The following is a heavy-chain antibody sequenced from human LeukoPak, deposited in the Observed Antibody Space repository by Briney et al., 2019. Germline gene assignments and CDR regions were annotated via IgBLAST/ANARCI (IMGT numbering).Heavy chain of an antibody. CDR2: IYYSGST. CDR1: GGSISNFY. CDR3: ARTESVVRGYYFDY. J-gene: IGHJ4*02. D-gene: IGHD3-10*01. Sequence: SETLSLTCTVSGGSISNFYWTWIRQPPGKGLEWIGYIYYSGSTNYNPSLKSRVTISVDTSKNQFSLKLSSVTAADTAVYYCARTESVVRGYYFDYWGQGTLVTVSS. V-gene: IGHV4-59*01.